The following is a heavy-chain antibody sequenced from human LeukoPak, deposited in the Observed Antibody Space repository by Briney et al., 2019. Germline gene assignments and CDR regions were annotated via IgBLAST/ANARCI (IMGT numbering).Heavy chain of an antibody. CDR2: INPNSGGT. CDR1: GYTFTGYY. Sequence: ASVKVSCKTSGYTFTGYYIHWVRQAPGQGLEWMGWINPNSGGTNYAQNFQGRVTMTRDTSISTAYMELSSLRSEDTAVYYCAASPDYYDSSGYSYYFDYWGQGTLVTVSS. CDR3: AASPDYYDSSGYSYYFDY. V-gene: IGHV1-2*02. D-gene: IGHD3-22*01. J-gene: IGHJ4*02.